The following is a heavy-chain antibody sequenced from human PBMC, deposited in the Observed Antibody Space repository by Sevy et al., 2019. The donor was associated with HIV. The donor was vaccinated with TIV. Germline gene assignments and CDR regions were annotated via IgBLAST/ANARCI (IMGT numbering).Heavy chain of an antibody. CDR3: ATGAQFSGSVFDY. CDR1: RFTFSNAW. V-gene: IGHV3-15*01. Sequence: GGSLRLSCAASRFTFSNAWMSWVRQAPGKGLEWVGRVKSKTAGGTTDYPAPVKGRFIISRDDSNNTLYLQMNSLKAEDTAVYYCATGAQFSGSVFDYWGQGTLVTVSS. CDR2: VKSKTAGGTT. D-gene: IGHD5-12*01. J-gene: IGHJ4*02.